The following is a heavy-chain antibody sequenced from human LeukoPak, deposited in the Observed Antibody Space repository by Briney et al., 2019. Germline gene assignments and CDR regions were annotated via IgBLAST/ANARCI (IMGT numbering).Heavy chain of an antibody. CDR3: AKDYAVGADHPDAFDI. D-gene: IGHD1-26*01. Sequence: GGSLRLSCAAPGFTFSNYGMHWVRQAPGKGLEWVALISNDGSNKYYEDSVKGRFTISRDNSKNTLYLQMNSLRAEDTAVYYCAKDYAVGADHPDAFDIWGQGTMVTVSS. V-gene: IGHV3-30*18. J-gene: IGHJ3*02. CDR2: ISNDGSNK. CDR1: GFTFSNYG.